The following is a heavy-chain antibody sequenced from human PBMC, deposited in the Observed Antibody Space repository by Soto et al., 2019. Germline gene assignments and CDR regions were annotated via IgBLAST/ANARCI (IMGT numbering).Heavy chain of an antibody. CDR1: GYTFTSYG. J-gene: IGHJ6*02. V-gene: IGHV1-8*02. CDR3: AQRGYSYGYGGYYGMDV. Sequence: ASVKVSCKASGYTFTSYGINWVRQATGQGLEWMGWMNPNSGNTGYAQKFQGRVTMTRNTSISTAYMELSSLRSEDTAVYYCAQRGYSYGYGGYYGMDVWGQGTTVTVSS. CDR2: MNPNSGNT. D-gene: IGHD5-18*01.